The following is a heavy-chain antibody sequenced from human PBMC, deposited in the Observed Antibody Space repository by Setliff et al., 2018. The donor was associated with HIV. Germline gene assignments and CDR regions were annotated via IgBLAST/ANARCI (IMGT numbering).Heavy chain of an antibody. CDR2: INGDGSST. V-gene: IGHV3-74*03. Sequence: RLSCATSGFTFNSYWMHWVRQAPGKGLVWVSRINGDGSSTTYADSVKGRFTISRDNAKKTVYLQMSSLRVEDTAVYYCARETAMLDWGQGALVTVSS. CDR3: ARETAMLD. J-gene: IGHJ4*02. D-gene: IGHD5-18*01. CDR1: GFTFNSYW.